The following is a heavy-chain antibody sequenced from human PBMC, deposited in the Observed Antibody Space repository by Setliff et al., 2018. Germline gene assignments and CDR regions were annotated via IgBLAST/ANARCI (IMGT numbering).Heavy chain of an antibody. CDR1: GGSISNTYYY. J-gene: IGHJ6*03. CDR3: ARAPGRQDYHYMEL. V-gene: IGHV4-61*09. D-gene: IGHD2-15*01. CDR2: IYTSWST. Sequence: PSETLSLTCTVSGGSISNTYYYWSWIRQPAGKGLEWIGQIYTSWSTNYNPSLKSRVTISLDTSKNQFSLELSSVTAADTAVYYCARAPGRQDYHYMELWGKGTTVTVSS.